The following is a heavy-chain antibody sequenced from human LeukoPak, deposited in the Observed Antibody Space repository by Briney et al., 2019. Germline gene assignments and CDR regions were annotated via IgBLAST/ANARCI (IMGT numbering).Heavy chain of an antibody. D-gene: IGHD2-2*01. Sequence: SVKVSCKASGDTFNSYVISWVRQAPGQGLEWMGVIIPILGAPNYAQKFQGRVTITADESTSTAYMELSSLRSEDTAVYYCARDFCSTSCNLGYWGQGTLVTVSS. CDR2: IIPILGAP. CDR1: GDTFNSYV. J-gene: IGHJ4*02. V-gene: IGHV1-69*13. CDR3: ARDFCSTSCNLGY.